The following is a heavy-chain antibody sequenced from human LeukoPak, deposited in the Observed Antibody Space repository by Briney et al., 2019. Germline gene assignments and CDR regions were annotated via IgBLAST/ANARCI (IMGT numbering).Heavy chain of an antibody. CDR1: GYTFSGFY. D-gene: IGHD5-12*01. CDR3: AKDRYGDYEAPFHYYMDA. CDR2: INPNSGVT. V-gene: IGHV1-2*02. J-gene: IGHJ6*03. Sequence: ASVKVSCKASGYTFSGFYIHWVRQAPGQGLEWMGWINPNSGVTNYAQKLQGRVTITRDTSIDTAYMQLSRLRSDDTAVYYCAKDRYGDYEAPFHYYMDAWGRGTMVTVSS.